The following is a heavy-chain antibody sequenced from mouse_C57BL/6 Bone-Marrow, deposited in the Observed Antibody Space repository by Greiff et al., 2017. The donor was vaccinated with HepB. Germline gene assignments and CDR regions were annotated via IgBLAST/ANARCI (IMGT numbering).Heavy chain of an antibody. CDR2: IYPGSGNT. D-gene: IGHD1-1*01. J-gene: IGHJ2*01. CDR1: GYSFTSYY. V-gene: IGHV1-66*01. Sequence: QVHVKQSGPELVKPGASVKISCKASGYSFTSYYIHWVKQRPGQGLEWIGWIYPGSGNTKYNEKFKGKATLTADTSSSTAYMQLSSLTSEDSAVYYCARWLVATGPFDYWGQGTTLTVSS. CDR3: ARWLVATGPFDY.